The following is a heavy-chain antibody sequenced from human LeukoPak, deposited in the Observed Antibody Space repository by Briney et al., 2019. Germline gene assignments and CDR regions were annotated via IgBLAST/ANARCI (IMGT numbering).Heavy chain of an antibody. V-gene: IGHV3-23*01. CDR2: ISGTGGTT. D-gene: IGHD1-26*01. CDR1: GFTFSSYA. Sequence: PGGSLRLSCAASGFTFSSYAMSWVRQAPGKGLEWVSAISGTGGTTYYADSVKGRFTISRDNAKKSLFLQMNSLRAEDTALYYCARVRGSYSSDSWGQGTLVTVSS. CDR3: ARVRGSYSSDS. J-gene: IGHJ4*02.